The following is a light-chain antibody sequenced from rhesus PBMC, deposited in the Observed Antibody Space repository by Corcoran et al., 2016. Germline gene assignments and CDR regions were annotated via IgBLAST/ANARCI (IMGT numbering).Light chain of an antibody. CDR3: QQYDDLPYS. Sequence: DIQMTQSPSSLSASVGDKITITCHASQDISSWLAWYQQKPGKAPKPLIYYTSRLQSGVPSRFSASGYGTDDTLTISSLQPEDFAIYYCQQYDDLPYSFGQGTRVEIK. J-gene: IGKJ2*01. V-gene: IGKV1-19*01. CDR1: QDISSW. CDR2: YTS.